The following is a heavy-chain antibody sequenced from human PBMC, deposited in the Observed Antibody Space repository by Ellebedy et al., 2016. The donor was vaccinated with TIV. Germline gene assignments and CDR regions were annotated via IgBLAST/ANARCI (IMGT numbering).Heavy chain of an antibody. V-gene: IGHV3-7*04. CDR2: MKYDEIES. Sequence: PGGSLRLSCEASGFSFDIYSMHWVRQPPGKGLEWVAHMKYDEIESYYANSVKGRFTISRDNARNSLYLQMRSLRVDDTAMYYCVRDTVAVPDGNTFDFWGQGTMVSVS. CDR1: GFSFDIYS. J-gene: IGHJ3*01. CDR3: VRDTVAVPDGNTFDF. D-gene: IGHD5-24*01.